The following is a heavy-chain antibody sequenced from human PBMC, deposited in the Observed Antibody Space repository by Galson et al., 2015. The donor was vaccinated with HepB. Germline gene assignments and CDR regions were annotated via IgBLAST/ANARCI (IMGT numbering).Heavy chain of an antibody. CDR2: TYCRSTKWYF. CDR3: ARGFSLPS. J-gene: IGHJ5*02. Sequence: CAISGDSVSNEDAVWNWIRQSPSRGLEWLGRTYCRSTKWYFDYAVSVKNRITVTPDTSKNQFSLQLTSVTPEDTATYYCARGFSLPSWGQGTLVAVAS. V-gene: IGHV6-1*01. CDR1: GDSVSNEDAV.